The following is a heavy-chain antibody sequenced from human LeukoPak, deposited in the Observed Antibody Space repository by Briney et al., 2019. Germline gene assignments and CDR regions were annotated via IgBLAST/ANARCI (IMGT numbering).Heavy chain of an antibody. Sequence: GASVKVSCKASGYTFTSYGISWVRQAPGQGLEWMGWIGAYNGNTNYAQKLQGRVTMTTDTSTSTAYMELRSLRSDDTAVYYCARVDCSSTGCYAAGNWFDPWGQGTLVTVSS. V-gene: IGHV1-18*04. D-gene: IGHD2-2*01. CDR1: GYTFTSYG. J-gene: IGHJ5*02. CDR2: IGAYNGNT. CDR3: ARVDCSSTGCYAAGNWFDP.